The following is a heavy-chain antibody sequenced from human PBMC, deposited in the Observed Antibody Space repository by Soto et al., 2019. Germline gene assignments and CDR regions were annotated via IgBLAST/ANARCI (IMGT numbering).Heavy chain of an antibody. Sequence: QVQLVQSGAEVKKPGASVKVSCKASGYTFTSYGISWVRQAPGQGLEWMGWISAYNGNTNYAQKLQGRVTMPTDTSTSPAYMELRSVRSDDTAVYYCARGPRSWELPRRGVYYFDYWGQGTLVTVSS. D-gene: IGHD1-7*01. CDR2: ISAYNGNT. J-gene: IGHJ4*02. CDR1: GYTFTSYG. V-gene: IGHV1-18*01. CDR3: ARGPRSWELPRRGVYYFDY.